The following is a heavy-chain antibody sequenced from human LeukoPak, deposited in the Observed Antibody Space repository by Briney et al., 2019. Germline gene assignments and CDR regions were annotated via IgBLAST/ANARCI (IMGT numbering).Heavy chain of an antibody. D-gene: IGHD4-23*01. CDR2: IYYSGST. J-gene: IGHJ3*02. CDR1: GGSISSYY. V-gene: IGHV4-59*01. CDR3: ARTRPVVTPLADAFDI. Sequence: SETLSLTCTVSGGSISSYYWSWIRQPPGKGLEWIGYIYYSGSTNYNPSLKSRVTISVDTSKNQFSLKLSSVTAADTAVYYCARTRPVVTPLADAFDIWGQGTMVTVSS.